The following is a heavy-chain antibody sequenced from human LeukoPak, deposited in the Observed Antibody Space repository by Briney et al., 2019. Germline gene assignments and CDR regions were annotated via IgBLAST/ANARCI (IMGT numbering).Heavy chain of an antibody. D-gene: IGHD2-15*01. J-gene: IGHJ5*02. V-gene: IGHV3-30*06. CDR1: GFNFMSFG. CDR2: ISFDGSRK. Sequence: GGSLRLSCSASGFNFMSFGFHWVRQAPGKAPEWVAFISFDGSRKIYSDDVKGRFSVYRDDYKKSLYLQMHSLRYDDTSIYYCAKSAVILTSLASQAAGSWGQGTLVTVSS. CDR3: AKSAVILTSLASQAAGS.